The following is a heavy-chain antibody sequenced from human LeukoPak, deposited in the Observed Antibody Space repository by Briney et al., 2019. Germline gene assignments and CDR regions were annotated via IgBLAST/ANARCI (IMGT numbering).Heavy chain of an antibody. CDR2: ISYDGSNK. D-gene: IGHD5-18*01. CDR1: GFTFSSYA. Sequence: GGSLRLSCAASGFTFSSYAMHWVRQAPGKGLEWVAVISYDGSNKYYADSVKGRFTISRDNSKNTLYLQMNSLRAEGTAVYYCARTHWIQLWYEIPTDYWGQGTLVTVSS. V-gene: IGHV3-30-3*01. J-gene: IGHJ4*02. CDR3: ARTHWIQLWYEIPTDY.